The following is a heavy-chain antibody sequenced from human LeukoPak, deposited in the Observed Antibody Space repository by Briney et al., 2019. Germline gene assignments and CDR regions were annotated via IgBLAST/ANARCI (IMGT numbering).Heavy chain of an antibody. CDR3: ATDRELLFSMDV. D-gene: IGHD1-26*01. Sequence: ASVKVSCKVSGYTLTELSMHWVRQAPGKGLEWMGGFDPEDGETIYAQEFQGRVTMTEDTSTDTAYMELSSLRSEDTAVYYCATDRELLFSMDVWGQGTTVTVSS. CDR2: FDPEDGET. V-gene: IGHV1-24*01. J-gene: IGHJ6*02. CDR1: GYTLTELS.